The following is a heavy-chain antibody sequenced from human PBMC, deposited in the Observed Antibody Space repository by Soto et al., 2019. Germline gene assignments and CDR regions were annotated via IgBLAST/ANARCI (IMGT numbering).Heavy chain of an antibody. CDR1: QCRFNSYW. V-gene: IGHV5-51*01. Sequence: PGESRKISCKGSQCRFNSYWIGWVRQRPGKGLEWIGMIYPGDSDTTYSPSFEGQVTMSVDKSISTAYLEWNSLKASDSATYYCARQGSNGAYVYYPMDVWGQGTTVTVAS. J-gene: IGHJ6*02. CDR3: ARQGSNGAYVYYPMDV. CDR2: IYPGDSDT. D-gene: IGHD3-16*01.